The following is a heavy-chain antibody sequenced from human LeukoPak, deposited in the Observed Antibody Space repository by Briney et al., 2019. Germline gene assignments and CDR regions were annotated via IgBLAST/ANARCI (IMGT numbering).Heavy chain of an antibody. CDR2: IKPDGSEK. J-gene: IGHJ4*02. V-gene: IGHV3-7*01. Sequence: GGSLRLSCAASGFTFSSYWMSWVRQAPGKGLEWVANIKPDGSEKYYVDSVGGRFTISRDNAKNTLYLQMNSLRAEDTAVYYCRYSSRGGFDYWGQGTLVTVSS. CDR1: GFTFSSYW. CDR3: RYSSRGGFDY. D-gene: IGHD6-13*01.